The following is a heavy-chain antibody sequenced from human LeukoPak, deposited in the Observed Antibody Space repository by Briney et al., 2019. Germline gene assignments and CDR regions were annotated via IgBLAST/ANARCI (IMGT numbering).Heavy chain of an antibody. CDR1: GFTFSSYG. CDR2: ISYDGSNK. Sequence: GGSLRLSCAASGFTFSSYGMHGVRQAPGKGLEWVAVISYDGSNKYYADSVKGRFTISRDNSKNTLYLQMNSLRAEDTAVYYCARGSSGRYFEFINKWGQGTLVTVSS. D-gene: IGHD1-26*01. V-gene: IGHV3-30*03. J-gene: IGHJ4*02. CDR3: ARGSSGRYFEFINK.